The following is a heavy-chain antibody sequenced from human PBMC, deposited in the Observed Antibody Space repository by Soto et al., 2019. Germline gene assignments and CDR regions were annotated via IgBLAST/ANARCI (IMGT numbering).Heavy chain of an antibody. J-gene: IGHJ3*02. Sequence: VQLVESGGGLVKPGGSLRLSCAASGFTFSSYSMNWVRQAPGKGLEWVSSISSSSSYIYYADSVKGRFTISRDNAKNSLYLQMNSLRAEDTAVYYCAREGEAARPGDAFDIWGQGTMVTVSS. CDR3: AREGEAARPGDAFDI. CDR2: ISSSSSYI. V-gene: IGHV3-21*01. CDR1: GFTFSSYS. D-gene: IGHD6-6*01.